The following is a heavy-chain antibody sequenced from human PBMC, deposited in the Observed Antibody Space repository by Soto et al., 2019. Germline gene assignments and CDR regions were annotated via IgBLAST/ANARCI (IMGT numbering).Heavy chain of an antibody. CDR1: GFTFSSYA. D-gene: IGHD2-2*01. CDR2: ISYDGSNK. J-gene: IGHJ5*02. Sequence: PVGSLRLSCAASGFTFSSYAMHWVRQAPGKGLEWVAVISYDGSNKYYADSVKGRFTISRDNSKNTLYLQMNSLRAEDTAVYYCARDGCSSTSCYQVDYNWFDPWGQGTLVTVSS. V-gene: IGHV3-30-3*01. CDR3: ARDGCSSTSCYQVDYNWFDP.